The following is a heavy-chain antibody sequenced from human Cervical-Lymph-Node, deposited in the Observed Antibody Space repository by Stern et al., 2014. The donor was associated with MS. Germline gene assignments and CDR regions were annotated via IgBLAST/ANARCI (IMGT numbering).Heavy chain of an antibody. CDR3: ARVLSAGDGGMDV. CDR2: VIPILGTA. CDR1: GGTFSMYS. Sequence: VQLEESGAEVKKPGSSVKVSCKTSGGTFSMYSISWVRQAPGQGLEWMGRVIPILGTANYAQKFQGRVTITADKSTSTAYMELSSLKFEDTAVYYCARVLSAGDGGMDVWGQGTTVTVSS. V-gene: IGHV1-69*09. J-gene: IGHJ6*02. D-gene: IGHD7-27*01.